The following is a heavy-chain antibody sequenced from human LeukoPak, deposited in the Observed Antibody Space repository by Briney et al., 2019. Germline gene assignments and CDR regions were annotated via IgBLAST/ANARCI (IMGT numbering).Heavy chain of an antibody. D-gene: IGHD3-10*01. CDR3: ARAIRAIRGTVQYHFDN. V-gene: IGHV1-8*01. CDR2: MNPKSGNT. J-gene: IGHJ4*02. Sequence: GASVQVSCKASGYTFISYDINWVRQATGQGLEWMGWMNPKSGNTGYAQKFQAKVTFTRNTSISTAYMELSSLRFQDTAVYYCARAIRAIRGTVQYHFDNWGQGTLVTVSS. CDR1: GYTFISYD.